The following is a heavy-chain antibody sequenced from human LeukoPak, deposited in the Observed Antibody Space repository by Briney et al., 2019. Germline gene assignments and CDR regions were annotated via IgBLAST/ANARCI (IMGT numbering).Heavy chain of an antibody. CDR3: ARHGGHYQSDD. Sequence: SETLSLTCTVSGGSITSNHWSWVRQPPGKGLEWIGQVHHSGGTSYNPSLRSRVTISIDKSENQFSLKLNSVTAADTAVYYCARHGGHYQSDDWGQGTLVIVSS. D-gene: IGHD2-21*01. CDR1: GGSITSNH. CDR2: VHHSGGT. J-gene: IGHJ4*02. V-gene: IGHV4-4*02.